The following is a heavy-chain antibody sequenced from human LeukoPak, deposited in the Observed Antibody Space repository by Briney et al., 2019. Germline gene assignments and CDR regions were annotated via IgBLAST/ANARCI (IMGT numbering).Heavy chain of an antibody. J-gene: IGHJ5*02. CDR1: GFTFNTYW. Sequence: GGSLRLSCAASGFTFNTYWMHWARQDPGKGLVWVSRINSDGTNTIYTDSVKGRFTISRDNAKNTVYLQMNSLRAEDTAVYYCARDPPGVDSSRWYGDWFDPWGQGTLVTVSS. D-gene: IGHD6-13*01. V-gene: IGHV3-74*01. CDR3: ARDPPGVDSSRWYGDWFDP. CDR2: INSDGTNT.